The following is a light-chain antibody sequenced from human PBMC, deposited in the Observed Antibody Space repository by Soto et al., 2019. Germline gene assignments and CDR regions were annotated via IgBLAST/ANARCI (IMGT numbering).Light chain of an antibody. V-gene: IGLV1-40*01. CDR3: KSYDSSLSGWV. CDR2: GNT. CDR1: GSNIGAGYD. J-gene: IGLJ1*01. Sequence: QSLLTQAPWVSGALGQRSTISCTGSGSNIGAGYDVHWYQHVPGTAPNLLIFGNTNRPSGVPDRFSGSKSGTSASLAITGLQAEDESDYYCKSYDSSLSGWVFGTGTKVTVL.